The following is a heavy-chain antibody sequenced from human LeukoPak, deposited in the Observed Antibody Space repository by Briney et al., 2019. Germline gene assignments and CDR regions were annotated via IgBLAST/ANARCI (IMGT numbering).Heavy chain of an antibody. J-gene: IGHJ5*02. V-gene: IGHV3-23*01. D-gene: IGHD2-15*01. CDR3: AKGSPRYCSGGSCYREDWFDP. CDR2: ISASGGST. Sequence: GGSLRLSCAASGFTFSTYAMSWVRQAPGKGLQWVSGISASGGSTYYADSVKGRFTISRDNSKNTLYLQMNSLRAEDTAVYYCAKGSPRYCSGGSCYREDWFDPWGQGTLVTVSS. CDR1: GFTFSTYA.